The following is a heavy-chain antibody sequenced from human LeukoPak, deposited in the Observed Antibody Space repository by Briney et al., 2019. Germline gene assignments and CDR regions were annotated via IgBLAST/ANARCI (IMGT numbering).Heavy chain of an antibody. D-gene: IGHD1-26*01. J-gene: IGHJ5*02. V-gene: IGHV4-39*01. CDR3: ARHSSFFSPLYP. Sequence: SETLSLTCAVSGGSISGSSYYWGWIRQPPGEGLEWIGSIYYSGSTYYNPSLKSRLTISVDTSKNQFSLKLSSVTAADAAVYYCARHSSFFSPLYPWGQGTLVTVSS. CDR2: IYYSGST. CDR1: GGSISGSSYY.